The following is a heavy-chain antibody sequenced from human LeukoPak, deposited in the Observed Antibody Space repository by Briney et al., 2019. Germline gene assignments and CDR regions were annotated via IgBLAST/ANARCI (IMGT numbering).Heavy chain of an antibody. D-gene: IGHD4-23*01. CDR1: GGSISSGSYY. CDR2: IYTSGST. J-gene: IGHJ2*01. V-gene: IGHV4-61*02. Sequence: SQTLSLTCTVSGGSISSGSYYWSWIRQPAGKGLEWIGRIYTSGSTNYNPSLKSRVTISVDTSKNQFSLKLSSVTAADTAVYYCARDISTTVVWYFDLWGRGTLVTVSS. CDR3: ARDISTTVVWYFDL.